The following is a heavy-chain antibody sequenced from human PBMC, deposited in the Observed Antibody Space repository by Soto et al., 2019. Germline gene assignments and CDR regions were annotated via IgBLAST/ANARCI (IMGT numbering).Heavy chain of an antibody. CDR1: GFTFSSYA. V-gene: IGHV3-30-3*01. Sequence: QVRLVESGGGVVQPGRSLRLSCAASGFTFSSYAMHWVRQAPGKGLEWVAVISYDGSNKYYADSVKGRFTISRDNSKNTLYLQMNSLRAEDTAVYYCARQPLVVVPAAGNFDYWGQGTLVTVSS. CDR2: ISYDGSNK. D-gene: IGHD2-2*01. CDR3: ARQPLVVVPAAGNFDY. J-gene: IGHJ4*02.